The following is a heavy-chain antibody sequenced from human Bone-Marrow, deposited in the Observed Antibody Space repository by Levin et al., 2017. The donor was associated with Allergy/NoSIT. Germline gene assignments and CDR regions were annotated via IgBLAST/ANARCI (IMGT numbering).Heavy chain of an antibody. CDR3: ARDPDYYDRAFDI. CDR1: GYTFTDYY. D-gene: IGHD3-22*01. J-gene: IGHJ3*02. V-gene: IGHV1-2*02. Sequence: ASVKVSCKASGYTFTDYYMNWVRQAPGQGLEWMGWINPNSGGTNYAQKFQGRVTMTRDTSISTAYMELSGLRSDDTAVYHCARDPDYYDRAFDIWGQGTMVTVSS. CDR2: INPNSGGT.